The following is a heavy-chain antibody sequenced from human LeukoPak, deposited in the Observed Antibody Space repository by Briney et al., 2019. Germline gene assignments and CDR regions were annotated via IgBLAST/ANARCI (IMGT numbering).Heavy chain of an antibody. CDR3: ARDLVTVTKGFDI. Sequence: SETLSHTCAVSADSFSSHYWTWIRQPPGKGLEWIGYISYIGSTNYNPSLKSRVTISIDTSKNQFSLKLTSVTAADTAVYYCARDLVTVTKGFDIWGQGTMVSVSS. D-gene: IGHD4-17*01. V-gene: IGHV4-59*11. J-gene: IGHJ3*02. CDR2: ISYIGST. CDR1: ADSFSSHY.